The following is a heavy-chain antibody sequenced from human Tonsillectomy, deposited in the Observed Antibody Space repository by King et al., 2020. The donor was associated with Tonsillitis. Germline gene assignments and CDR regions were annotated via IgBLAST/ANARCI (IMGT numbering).Heavy chain of an antibody. D-gene: IGHD2-2*01. CDR1: GGPFSTFA. J-gene: IGHJ4*02. Sequence: FQLVQSGAEVKKPGSSVKVSCKASGGPFSTFAISWVRQAPGQGLEWMGGIIPIFGTSNYAQKFQGRVTITADESTSTAYMEMSSLRSEDSAVYFCGYCSRINCYGSLDYWGQGTLVTVSS. V-gene: IGHV1-69*12. CDR2: IIPIFGTS. CDR3: GYCSRINCYGSLDY.